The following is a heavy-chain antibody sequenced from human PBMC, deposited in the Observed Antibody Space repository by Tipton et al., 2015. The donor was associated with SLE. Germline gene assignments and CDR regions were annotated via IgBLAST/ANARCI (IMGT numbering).Heavy chain of an antibody. CDR1: GGSISGDDYY. D-gene: IGHD6-19*01. CDR3: ARLRVAAGTWYFDY. CDR2: KSYRGST. Sequence: LRLSCTVSGGSISGDDYYWSWIRQHPGMGLEWIGHKSYRGSTHSNPSLRSRVTISVDTSKNQFSLRLTSVTAADTAVYYCARLRVAAGTWYFDYWGQGTLVTVSS. J-gene: IGHJ4*02. V-gene: IGHV4-31*02.